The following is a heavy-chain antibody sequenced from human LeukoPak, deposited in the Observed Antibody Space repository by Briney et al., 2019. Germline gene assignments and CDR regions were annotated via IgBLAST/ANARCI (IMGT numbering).Heavy chain of an antibody. CDR3: ARADYYDSSAPDRGTNWFDP. D-gene: IGHD3-22*01. Sequence: GGSLRLSCAPSGFIVTDAWMSWVRQAPGKGLEWVSVIYSGGSTYYADSVKGRFTISRDNSKNTLYLQMNSLRAEDTAVYYCARADYYDSSAPDRGTNWFDPWGQGTLVTVSS. J-gene: IGHJ5*02. CDR1: GFIVTDAW. CDR2: IYSGGST. V-gene: IGHV3-66*01.